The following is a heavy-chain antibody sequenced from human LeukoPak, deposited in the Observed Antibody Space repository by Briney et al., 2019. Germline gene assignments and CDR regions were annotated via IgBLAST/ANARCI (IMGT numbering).Heavy chain of an antibody. Sequence: SETLSLTCAVYGGSFSGYYWSWIRQPPGKGLEWIGEINHSGSTNYNPSLKSRVTISVDTSKNQLSLKLSSVTAADTAVYYCARRARGYSYGKIDYWGQGTLVTVSS. V-gene: IGHV4-34*01. CDR3: ARRARGYSYGKIDY. CDR1: GGSFSGYY. J-gene: IGHJ4*02. D-gene: IGHD5-18*01. CDR2: INHSGST.